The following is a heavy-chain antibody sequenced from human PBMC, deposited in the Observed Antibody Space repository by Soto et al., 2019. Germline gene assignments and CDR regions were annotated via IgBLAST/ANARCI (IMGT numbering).Heavy chain of an antibody. V-gene: IGHV1-2*02. D-gene: IGHD3-22*01. CDR3: ARDIPNSMIVVVITPDY. Sequence: ASVKVSGNASGYTFTGYYMHWVRQAPGQGLEWMGWINPNSGGTNYAQKFQGRVTTTRDTSISTAYMELSRLRSDDTAVYYCARDIPNSMIVVVITPDYWGQGTLVTVSS. CDR2: INPNSGGT. J-gene: IGHJ4*02. CDR1: GYTFTGYY.